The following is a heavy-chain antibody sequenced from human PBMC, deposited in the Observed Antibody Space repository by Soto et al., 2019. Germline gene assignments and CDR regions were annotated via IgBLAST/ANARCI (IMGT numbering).Heavy chain of an antibody. CDR3: ARGGYDDAFDI. Sequence: GSLRLSCAVYGGSFSGYYWSWIRQPPGKGLEWIGEINHSGSTNYNPSLKSRVTISVDTSKNQFSLKLSSVTAADTAVYYCARGGYDDAFDIWGQGTMVTVSS. D-gene: IGHD5-12*01. CDR1: GGSFSGYY. V-gene: IGHV4-34*01. J-gene: IGHJ3*02. CDR2: INHSGST.